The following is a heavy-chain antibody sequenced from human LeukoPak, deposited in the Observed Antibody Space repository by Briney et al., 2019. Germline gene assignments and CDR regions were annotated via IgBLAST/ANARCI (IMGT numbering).Heavy chain of an antibody. V-gene: IGHV3-23*01. CDR2: ISGSGGST. CDR1: GFTFSSYS. J-gene: IGHJ4*02. D-gene: IGHD6-19*01. CDR3: AKGSSGWPYYFDY. Sequence: GGSLRLSCAASGFTFSSYSMNWVRQAPGKGLEWVSAISGSGGSTYYADSVKGRFTISRDNSKNTLYLQMNSLRAEDTAVYYCAKGSSGWPYYFDYWGQGTLVTVSS.